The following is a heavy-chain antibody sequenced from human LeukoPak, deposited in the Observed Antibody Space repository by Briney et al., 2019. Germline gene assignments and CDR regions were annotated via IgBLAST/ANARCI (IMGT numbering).Heavy chain of an antibody. CDR2: ISYDGSNK. CDR3: ARDGVLRYFDWLLYLDY. J-gene: IGHJ4*02. CDR1: GFTFSSYA. V-gene: IGHV3-30*04. D-gene: IGHD3-9*01. Sequence: GGSLRLSCAASGFTFSSYAMHWVRQAPGKGLEWVAVISYDGSNKYYADSVKGRFTISRDNSKNTLYLQMNSLRAEDTAVYYCARDGVLRYFDWLLYLDYWGQGTLATVSS.